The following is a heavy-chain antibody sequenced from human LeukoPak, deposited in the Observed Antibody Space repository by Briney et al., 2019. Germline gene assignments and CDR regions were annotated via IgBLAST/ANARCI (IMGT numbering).Heavy chain of an antibody. V-gene: IGHV4-34*01. CDR2: INHSGST. J-gene: IGHJ4*02. CDR1: GGSISSYY. CDR3: ANGAVGATPYFDY. D-gene: IGHD1-26*01. Sequence: SETLSLTCTVSGGSISSYYWSWIRQPPGKGLEWIGEINHSGSTNYNPSLKSRVTISVDTSKNQFSLKLSSVTAADTAVYYCANGAVGATPYFDYWGQGTLVTVSS.